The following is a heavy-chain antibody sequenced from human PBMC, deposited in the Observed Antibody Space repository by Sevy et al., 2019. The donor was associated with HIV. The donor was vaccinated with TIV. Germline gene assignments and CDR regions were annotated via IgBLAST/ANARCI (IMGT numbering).Heavy chain of an antibody. V-gene: IGHV3-49*03. CDR2: IRSKGYGGTT. D-gene: IGHD6-19*01. CDR1: GFTFGDYA. J-gene: IGHJ5*02. CDR3: SKQWLDTEDYNWFDP. Sequence: GGSLRLSCTASGFTFGDYAMSWFRQAPGEGLKWVGFIRSKGYGGTTEYAASVKGRFTISRDDSKSIAYLQMSSLKIEDTAVYYCSKQWLDTEDYNWFDPWGQGTLVTVSS.